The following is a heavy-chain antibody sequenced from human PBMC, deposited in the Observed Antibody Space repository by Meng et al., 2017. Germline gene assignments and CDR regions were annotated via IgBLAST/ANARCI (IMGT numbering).Heavy chain of an antibody. J-gene: IGHJ3*02. Sequence: GESLKISCAASGFTVSSNYMSWVRQAPGKGLEWVSVIYSGGSTYYADSVKGRFTISRDNSKNTLYLQMNSLRAEDTAVYYCARGRLRYFDWLSDAFDIWGQGTMVTVS. CDR2: IYSGGST. V-gene: IGHV3-66*02. D-gene: IGHD3-9*01. CDR1: GFTVSSNY. CDR3: ARGRLRYFDWLSDAFDI.